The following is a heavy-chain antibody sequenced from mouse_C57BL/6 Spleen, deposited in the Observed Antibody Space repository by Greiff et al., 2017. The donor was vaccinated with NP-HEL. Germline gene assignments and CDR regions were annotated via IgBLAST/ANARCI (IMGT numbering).Heavy chain of an antibody. D-gene: IGHD1-1*01. J-gene: IGHJ4*01. CDR2: ISSGSSTI. CDR1: GFTFSDYG. Sequence: EVQGVESGGGLVKPGGSLKLSCAASGFTFSDYGMHWVRQAPEKGLEWVAYISSGSSTIYYADTVKGRFTISRDNAKNTLFLQMTSLRSEDTAMYYCARYYGSSYYYAMDYWGQGTSVTVSS. CDR3: ARYYGSSYYYAMDY. V-gene: IGHV5-17*01.